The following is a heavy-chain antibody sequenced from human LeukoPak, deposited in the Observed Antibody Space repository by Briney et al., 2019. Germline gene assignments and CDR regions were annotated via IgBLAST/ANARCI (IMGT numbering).Heavy chain of an antibody. CDR2: ISSSSSYI. J-gene: IGHJ1*01. CDR1: GFTFSSYS. CDR3: ARDPTTDCSSTSCYTSEYFQH. V-gene: IGHV3-21*01. D-gene: IGHD2-2*02. Sequence: GGSLRLSYAASGFTFSSYSMNWVRQAPGKGLEWVSSISSSSSYIYYADSVKGRFTISRDNAKNSLYLQMNSLRAEDTAVYYCARDPTTDCSSTSCYTSEYFQHWGQGTLVTVSS.